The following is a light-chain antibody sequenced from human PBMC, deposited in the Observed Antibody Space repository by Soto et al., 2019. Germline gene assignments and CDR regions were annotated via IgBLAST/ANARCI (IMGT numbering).Light chain of an antibody. CDR1: STDVGAYNY. CDR2: DVS. Sequence: QSALTQPPSASGSPGQSVTISCTGTSTDVGAYNYVSWYQQHPGRAPKLMIYDVSKRPSGVPDRFSGSKSGNTASLTISGLQAEDEADYYCCSYGGSYTFEVFGGGTKLTVL. CDR3: CSYGGSYTFEV. J-gene: IGLJ3*02. V-gene: IGLV2-11*01.